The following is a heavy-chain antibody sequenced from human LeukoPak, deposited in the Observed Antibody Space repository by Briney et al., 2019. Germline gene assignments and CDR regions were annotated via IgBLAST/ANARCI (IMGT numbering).Heavy chain of an antibody. CDR1: GYTFTSSG. V-gene: IGHV1-18*01. CDR3: ATDQDYCHSARCYQFDY. D-gene: IGHD2-2*01. Sequence: GASVKVSCKTSGYTFTSSGVSWVRQAPGQGLEWMGWINAYHGNANYAQKFTGRVTMTTDTSTSTAYMELRSLRSDDTAVYHCATDQDYCHSARCYQFDYWGQGTLVTVSS. J-gene: IGHJ4*02. CDR2: INAYHGNA.